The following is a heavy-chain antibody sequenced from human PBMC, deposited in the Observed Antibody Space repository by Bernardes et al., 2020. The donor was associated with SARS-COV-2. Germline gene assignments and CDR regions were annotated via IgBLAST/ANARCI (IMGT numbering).Heavy chain of an antibody. CDR2: SSSSSSYI. J-gene: IGHJ2*01. CDR1: GFTFSSYS. Sequence: GGSLRLSCAASGFTFSSYSMNWVRQAPGKGLEWVSSSSSSSSYIYYADSVKGRFTISRDNAKNSLYLQMNSLRAEDTAVYYCARGNCSGGSCGFYWYFDLWGRGTLVTVSS. D-gene: IGHD2-15*01. V-gene: IGHV3-21*01. CDR3: ARGNCSGGSCGFYWYFDL.